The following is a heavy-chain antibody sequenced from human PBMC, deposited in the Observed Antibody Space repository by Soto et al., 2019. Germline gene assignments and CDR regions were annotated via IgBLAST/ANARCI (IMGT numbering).Heavy chain of an antibody. CDR3: TRNYYDSSGYYSGPFDY. V-gene: IGHV3-49*03. Sequence: GGSLRLSCTASGFTFGDYAMSWFRQAPGKGLEWVGFIRSKAYGGTTEYAASVKGRFTIARDDSKSIAYLQMNSLKTEDTAVYYCTRNYYDSSGYYSGPFDYWGQGTLVTVSS. CDR1: GFTFGDYA. CDR2: IRSKAYGGTT. D-gene: IGHD3-22*01. J-gene: IGHJ4*02.